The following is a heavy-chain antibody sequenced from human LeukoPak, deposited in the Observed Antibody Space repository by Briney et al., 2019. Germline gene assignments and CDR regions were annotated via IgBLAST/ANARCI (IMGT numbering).Heavy chain of an antibody. CDR1: GGSISSYY. D-gene: IGHD1-1*01. CDR3: ARVRGYGAFDI. Sequence: SETLSLTCTVSGGSISSYYWTWIRQPPGKGLEWIGYIYYSGSTNYNPSLKSRVTISVDTSKNQFSLKLSSVTAADTAVYYCARVRGYGAFDIWGQGTMVTVSS. V-gene: IGHV4-59*01. CDR2: IYYSGST. J-gene: IGHJ3*02.